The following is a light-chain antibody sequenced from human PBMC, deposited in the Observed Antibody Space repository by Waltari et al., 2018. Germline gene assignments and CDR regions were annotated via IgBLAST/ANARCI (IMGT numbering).Light chain of an antibody. J-gene: IGLJ7*01. CDR2: ENS. V-gene: IGLV1-51*02. CDR1: SPNIGENY. Sequence: QSVLTQPPSVSAAPGQRVAISCSGGSPNIGENYVSWYRQFPGTAPKLLIYENSERPSVIPGRFSGSKSGTSATLDITGLQAGDEADYYCGTWDSSLSGAVFGGGTHLTVL. CDR3: GTWDSSLSGAV.